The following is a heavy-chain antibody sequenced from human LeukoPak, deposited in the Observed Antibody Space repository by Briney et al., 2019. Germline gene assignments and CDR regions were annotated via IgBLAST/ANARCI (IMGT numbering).Heavy chain of an antibody. V-gene: IGHV1-69*01. J-gene: IGHJ5*02. Sequence: ASVKVSCKASGGTFRTYAFAWVRQAPGQGLEWMGGIIPVFGTANYVQKFQGRVTITADESTSTAYMELSSLRSEDTAVYYCAREADYDFRVNWFDPWGQGTLVTVSS. D-gene: IGHD3-3*01. CDR1: GGTFRTYA. CDR2: IIPVFGTA. CDR3: AREADYDFRVNWFDP.